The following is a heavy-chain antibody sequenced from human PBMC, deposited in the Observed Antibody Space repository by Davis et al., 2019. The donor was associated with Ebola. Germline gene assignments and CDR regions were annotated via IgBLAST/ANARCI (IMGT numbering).Heavy chain of an antibody. J-gene: IGHJ6*02. CDR3: ASAGSSVWSSDYYYYYGMDV. Sequence: GESLKISCAASGFTFSSYWMSWVRQAPGKGLEWVANIKQDGSEKYYVDSVKGRFTISRDNAKSSLYLQMNSLRAGDTAVYYCASAGSSVWSSDYYYYYGMDVWGQGTTVTVSS. CDR2: IKQDGSEK. V-gene: IGHV3-7*01. D-gene: IGHD6-19*01. CDR1: GFTFSSYW.